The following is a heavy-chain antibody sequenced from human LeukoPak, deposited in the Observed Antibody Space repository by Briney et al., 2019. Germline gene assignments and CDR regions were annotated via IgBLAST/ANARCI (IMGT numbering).Heavy chain of an antibody. V-gene: IGHV3-23*01. J-gene: IGHJ4*02. CDR1: GLTFSRSA. D-gene: IGHD1-1*01. Sequence: GGSLRLSCAASGLTFSRSAMCWVRQAPGKGLEWVSGISASGDSIYYADSVKGRFTISRDNAKNTLYLQMNSLRVGDTAVYYCAKHPHRTTGIPFDYWGPGTLVTVSS. CDR2: ISASGDSI. CDR3: AKHPHRTTGIPFDY.